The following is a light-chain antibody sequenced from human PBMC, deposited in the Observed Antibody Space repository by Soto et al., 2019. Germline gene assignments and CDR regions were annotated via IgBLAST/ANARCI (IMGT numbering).Light chain of an antibody. CDR2: DAS. CDR3: LHRMNWPLT. Sequence: EIVLTQSPGTLSLSAGDRATLSCRASETVSSYLLWYQQKPGQDPRLLIYDASERATGIPARFSGSGSETDFTLTISSLEPEDFGVYYCLHRMNWPLTFGQGTRLEIK. J-gene: IGKJ5*01. CDR1: ETVSSY. V-gene: IGKV3-11*01.